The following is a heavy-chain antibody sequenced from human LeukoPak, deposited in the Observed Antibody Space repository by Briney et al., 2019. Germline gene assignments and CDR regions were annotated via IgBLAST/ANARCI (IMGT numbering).Heavy chain of an antibody. V-gene: IGHV3-20*04. J-gene: IGHJ5*02. Sequence: PGGSLRLSCAASGFTFDGYAMSWVRQAPGKGLEWVSGLNWNGGSTGYADSVKGRFTISRDNAKNSLYLQTNSLRAEDTALYYCARSVGYSSSWYGWFDPWGQGTLVTVSS. D-gene: IGHD6-13*01. CDR1: GFTFDGYA. CDR3: ARSVGYSSSWYGWFDP. CDR2: LNWNGGST.